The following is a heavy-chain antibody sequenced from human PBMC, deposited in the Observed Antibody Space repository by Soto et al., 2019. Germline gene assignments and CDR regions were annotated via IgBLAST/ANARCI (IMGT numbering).Heavy chain of an antibody. Sequence: EVQLVESGGGLVQPGGSLRLSCAASGFTFSSYEMNWVRQAPGKGLEWVSYISSSGSTIYYADSGKGRFTIARDNAKNSLYLQMNSLRAEDTAVYYCASNGNWNYDGGHYWGQGTLVTVSS. V-gene: IGHV3-48*03. J-gene: IGHJ4*02. CDR2: ISSSGSTI. D-gene: IGHD1-7*01. CDR1: GFTFSSYE. CDR3: ASNGNWNYDGGHY.